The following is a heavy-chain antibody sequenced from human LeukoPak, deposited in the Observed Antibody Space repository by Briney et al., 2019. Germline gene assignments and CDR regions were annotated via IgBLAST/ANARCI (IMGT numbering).Heavy chain of an antibody. CDR1: GFTFSSYG. V-gene: IGHV3-30*02. CDR3: ARTYYYDSSGWGLDY. Sequence: GGSLRLSCAASGFTFSSYGMHWVRQAPGKGLEWVAFIRYDGGNKYYADSVKGRFTISRDNAKNTLYLQMNSLRAEDTAVYYCARTYYYDSSGWGLDYWGQGTLVTVSS. D-gene: IGHD3-22*01. CDR2: IRYDGGNK. J-gene: IGHJ4*02.